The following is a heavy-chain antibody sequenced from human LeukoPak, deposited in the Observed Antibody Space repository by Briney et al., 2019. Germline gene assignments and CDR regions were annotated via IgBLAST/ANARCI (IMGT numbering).Heavy chain of an antibody. Sequence: GGSLRLSCAASGFTFSSYAMHWVRQAPGKGLEWVAAISYDGSNKYYADSVKGRFTISRDNSKNTLYLQMNSLRAEDTAVYYCANMRVAAAGTGDFDYWGPGTLVTVSS. J-gene: IGHJ4*02. V-gene: IGHV3-30-3*01. CDR1: GFTFSSYA. CDR3: ANMRVAAAGTGDFDY. CDR2: ISYDGSNK. D-gene: IGHD6-13*01.